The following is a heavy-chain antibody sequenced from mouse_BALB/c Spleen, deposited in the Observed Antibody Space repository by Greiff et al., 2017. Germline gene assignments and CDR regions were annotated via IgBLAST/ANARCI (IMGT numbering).Heavy chain of an antibody. J-gene: IGHJ2*01. CDR1: GFTFTDYY. CDR2: IRNKANGYTT. CDR3: ARDPYGNFDY. V-gene: IGHV7-3*02. Sequence: DVKLVESGGGLVQPGGSLRLSCATSGFTFTDYYMSWVRQPPGKALEWLGFIRNKANGYTTEYSASVKGRFTISRDNSQSILYLLMNTLRAEDSATYYCARDPYGNFDYWGQGTTLTVSS. D-gene: IGHD2-1*01.